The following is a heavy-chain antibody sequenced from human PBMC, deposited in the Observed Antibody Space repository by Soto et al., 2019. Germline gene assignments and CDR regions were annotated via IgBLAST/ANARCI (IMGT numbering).Heavy chain of an antibody. J-gene: IGHJ4*02. CDR2: IYIGGNT. Sequence: PGGSLRLSRAASGLTVSSNDMIWVHQAPGKGLEWVSVIYIGGNTHYADSVKGRFTISRDNSKNILYLQMNSLRAEDTAVYYCARESPFSGYSQIDYWGQGTLVTVSS. D-gene: IGHD1-26*01. V-gene: IGHV3-66*01. CDR3: ARESPFSGYSQIDY. CDR1: GLTVSSND.